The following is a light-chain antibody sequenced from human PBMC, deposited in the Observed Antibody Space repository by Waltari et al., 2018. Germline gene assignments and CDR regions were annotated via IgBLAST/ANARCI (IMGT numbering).Light chain of an antibody. CDR1: QSVSYY. V-gene: IGKV3-11*01. J-gene: IGKJ4*01. Sequence: EIVLTQSPATLSLSPGERATLSCRASQSVSYYLAWYQQRPGQAPSLPIYDASSRATGIPARFSGSGSETDFTLTISSLEPEDFAVYYCQQRRTWPLTFGGGTKVEI. CDR3: QQRRTWPLT. CDR2: DAS.